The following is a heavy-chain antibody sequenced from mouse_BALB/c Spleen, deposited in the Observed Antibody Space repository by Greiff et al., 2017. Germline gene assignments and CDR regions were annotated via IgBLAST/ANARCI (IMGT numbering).Heavy chain of an antibody. V-gene: IGHV5-17*02. CDR1: GFTFSSFG. Sequence: EVQGVESGGGLVQPGGSRKLSCAASGFTFSSFGMHWVRQAPEKGLEWVAYISSGSSTIYYADTVKGRFTISRDNPKNTLFLQMTSLRSEDTAMYYCARSVVFDYWGQGTTLTVSS. CDR2: ISSGSSTI. J-gene: IGHJ2*01. CDR3: ARSVVFDY. D-gene: IGHD1-1*01.